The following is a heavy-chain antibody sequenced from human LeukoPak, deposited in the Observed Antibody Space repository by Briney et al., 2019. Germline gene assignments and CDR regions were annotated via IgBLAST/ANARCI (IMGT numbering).Heavy chain of an antibody. D-gene: IGHD2-2*02. CDR2: SSGSGGST. CDR3: AKGNCRGTSCYSDY. J-gene: IGHJ4*02. V-gene: IGHV3-23*01. CDR1: GFTFSSYA. Sequence: QSGGSLRLSCAASGFTFSSYAMRWVRQAPGKGLEWVSGSSGSGGSTYNADSVKGRFTIARENSKNKLYLQRNSLRAEDTAVYYCAKGNCRGTSCYSDYWGQGTLVTVSS.